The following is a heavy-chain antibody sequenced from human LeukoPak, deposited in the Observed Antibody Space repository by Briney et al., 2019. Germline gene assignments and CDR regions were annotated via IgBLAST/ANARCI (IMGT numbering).Heavy chain of an antibody. V-gene: IGHV4-38-2*02. Sequence: SETLSLTCTVSGYSIAHGFFWAWIRQPPGGGLEWIGSLYHSGTTYYNTSLKSRTSTSVDTSKNQFSLKLRLVTAADTAVYYCARVEVPRDINDWYFDLWGRGTLVTVPS. D-gene: IGHD2-15*01. CDR2: LYHSGTT. J-gene: IGHJ2*01. CDR1: GYSIAHGFF. CDR3: ARVEVPRDINDWYFDL.